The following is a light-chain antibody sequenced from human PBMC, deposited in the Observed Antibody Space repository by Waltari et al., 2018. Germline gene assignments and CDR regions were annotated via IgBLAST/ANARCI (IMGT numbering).Light chain of an antibody. Sequence: QSALTQPPSLSRCPGPQITIPCPGTSNDVCGSKSLSWYQQHPGKAPKLMIYDVSARPSGVSNRFSGSKSANTASLTIAGLQAEDEADYYCCSYAGSGTYVFGTGTKVTVL. V-gene: IGLV2-23*02. CDR1: SNDVCGSKS. J-gene: IGLJ1*01. CDR3: CSYAGSGTYV. CDR2: DVS.